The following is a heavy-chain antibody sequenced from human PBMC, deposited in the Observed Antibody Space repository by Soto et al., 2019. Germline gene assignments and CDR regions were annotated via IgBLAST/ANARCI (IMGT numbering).Heavy chain of an antibody. Sequence: GGSLRLSCAASGFTFSSNYMSWVRQAPGKGLEWVSFISSSSSYIYYADSVKGRFTISRDNAKNSLYLQMNSLRAEDTAVYYCARGIHYYDSSGYHGYWGQGT. CDR3: ARGIHYYDSSGYHGY. J-gene: IGHJ4*02. CDR2: ISSSSSYI. V-gene: IGHV3-21*01. D-gene: IGHD3-22*01. CDR1: GFTFSSNY.